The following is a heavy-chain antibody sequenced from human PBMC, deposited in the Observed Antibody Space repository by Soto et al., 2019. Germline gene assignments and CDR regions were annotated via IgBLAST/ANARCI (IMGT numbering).Heavy chain of an antibody. CDR3: ARGITVKNYDYYYMDD. J-gene: IGHJ6*03. Sequence: SQTLSLTCAISGDSVSSNSAAWNWIRQSPSRGLEWLGRTYYRSKWYNDYAVSVKSRITINPDTSKNQFSLQLNSVTPDDTVVYYCARGITVKNYDYYYMDDWGKGTKVTVSS. D-gene: IGHD4-17*01. CDR1: GDSVSSNSAA. CDR2: TYYRSKWYN. V-gene: IGHV6-1*01.